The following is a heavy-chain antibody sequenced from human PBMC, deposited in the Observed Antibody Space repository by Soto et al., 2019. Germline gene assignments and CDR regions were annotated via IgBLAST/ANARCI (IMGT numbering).Heavy chain of an antibody. CDR2: IIPSYDRT. D-gene: IGHD4-17*01. V-gene: IGHV1-69*06. CDR3: ARDPTNDYGDDTFDY. Sequence: QVLLLQSGSEVKKAGSSVNVSCKASGDAFKSYAIHWVRQAPGQGLEYMGRIIPSYDRTKYAQKLQGRLTLTADMYTSTVYMELSSLRSEDTAVYYCARDPTNDYGDDTFDYWGQGTKVIVSS. J-gene: IGHJ4*02. CDR1: GDAFKSYA.